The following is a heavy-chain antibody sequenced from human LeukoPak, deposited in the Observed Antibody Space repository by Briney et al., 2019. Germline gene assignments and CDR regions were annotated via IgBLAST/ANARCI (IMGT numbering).Heavy chain of an antibody. V-gene: IGHV3-23*01. Sequence: GGSLRLSCTASKFTFSHYAMSWVRQAPGKGLEWVSAISGSGGSTYYADSVKGRFTISRDNSKNTLYLQMNSLRAEDTAVYYCAGGITMIVVVITGHAFDIWGQGTMVTVSS. CDR3: AGGITMIVVVITGHAFDI. CDR1: KFTFSHYA. J-gene: IGHJ3*02. CDR2: ISGSGGST. D-gene: IGHD3-22*01.